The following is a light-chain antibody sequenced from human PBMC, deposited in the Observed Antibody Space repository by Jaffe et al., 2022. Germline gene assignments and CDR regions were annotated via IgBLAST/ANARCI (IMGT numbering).Light chain of an antibody. Sequence: QSALTQPPSTSGTPGQTITISCSGSTSNIGTNAVSWYHQVPGTAPKLLIFGDHLRPSGVHDGVSGSKSGTSASLAISGLQSPDEGDYYCASWDDSLNGPVFGGGTRVTVL. CDR2: GDH. V-gene: IGLV1-44*01. CDR3: ASWDDSLNGPV. J-gene: IGLJ3*02. CDR1: TSNIGTNA.